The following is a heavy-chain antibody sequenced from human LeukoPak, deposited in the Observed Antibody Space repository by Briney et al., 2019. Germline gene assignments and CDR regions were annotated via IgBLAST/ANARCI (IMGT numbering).Heavy chain of an antibody. V-gene: IGHV3-21*06. CDR3: AREYYFYHMDV. CDR1: GFSFSYQG. J-gene: IGHJ6*03. Sequence: GESLRLSCAGSGFSFSYQGMTWVRQAPGKGLEWVSSIGTSNSDRYYADSVKGRFTISRDNAKSSVYLQMNRLSAEDTAIYYCAREYYFYHMDVWGKGTTVTVSS. CDR2: IGTSNSDR.